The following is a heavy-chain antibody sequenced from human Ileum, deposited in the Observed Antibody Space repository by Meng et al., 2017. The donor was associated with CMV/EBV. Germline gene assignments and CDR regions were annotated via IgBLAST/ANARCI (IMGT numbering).Heavy chain of an antibody. D-gene: IGHD7-27*01. V-gene: IGHV7-4-1*02. Sequence: SGKASGNTFTRFVMNWVRQAPGQGLEWIGGINTNTGNPLYAQGFTGRFVFSLDTSVSTAYLQISSLKAEDTAVYYCARDQPGEGADYWGQGTLVTVSS. CDR3: ARDQPGEGADY. CDR2: INTNTGNP. CDR1: GNTFTRFV. J-gene: IGHJ4*02.